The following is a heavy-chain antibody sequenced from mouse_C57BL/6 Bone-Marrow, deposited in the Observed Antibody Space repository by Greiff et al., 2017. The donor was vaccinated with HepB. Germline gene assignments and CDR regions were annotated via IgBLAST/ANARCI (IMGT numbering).Heavy chain of an antibody. CDR1: GFTFSSYA. CDR3: ARHDYERAMDY. CDR2: ISDGGSYT. Sequence: DVQLVESGGGLVKPGGSLKLSCAASGFTFSSYAMSWVRQTPEKRLEWVATISDGGSYTYYPDNVKGRFTISRDNAKNNLYLQMSHLKSEDTAMYYCARHDYERAMDYWGQGTSVTVSS. D-gene: IGHD2-4*01. J-gene: IGHJ4*01. V-gene: IGHV5-4*01.